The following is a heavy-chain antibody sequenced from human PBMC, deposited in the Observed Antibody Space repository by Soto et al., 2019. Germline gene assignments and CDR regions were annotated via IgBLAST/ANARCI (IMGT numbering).Heavy chain of an antibody. CDR3: ARALELPGPVFDY. J-gene: IGHJ4*02. Sequence: QVQLVESGGGVVQPGRSLRLSCAASGFTFSSYGMHWVRQAPGKGLEWVAVISYDGSNKYYADSVKGRFTISRDNSKNTLYRQMNSLRAEDTAVYYCARALELPGPVFDYWGQGTLVTVSS. CDR2: ISYDGSNK. CDR1: GFTFSSYG. V-gene: IGHV3-30*03. D-gene: IGHD1-26*01.